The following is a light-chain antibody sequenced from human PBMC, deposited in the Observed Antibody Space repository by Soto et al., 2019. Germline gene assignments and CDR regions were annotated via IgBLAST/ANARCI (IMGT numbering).Light chain of an antibody. Sequence: DIQITQSPSSLSASVGDRVSITCRASQSISTYLNWYQQKPGKAPKFLIYGASTLESGVPSRFSGTGSGTDFTLTITSLQPEDFATYYCQQSFRTPQTFGQGTKVDIK. J-gene: IGKJ1*01. CDR1: QSISTY. CDR2: GAS. V-gene: IGKV1-39*01. CDR3: QQSFRTPQT.